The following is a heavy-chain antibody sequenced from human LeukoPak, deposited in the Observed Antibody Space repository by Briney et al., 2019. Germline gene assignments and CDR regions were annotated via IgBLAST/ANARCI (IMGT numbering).Heavy chain of an antibody. J-gene: IGHJ4*02. CDR2: INAGNGNT. CDR3: ARVLHYYDSSPGGY. V-gene: IGHV1-3*01. Sequence: GASVKVSCKASGYTFTSYAMHWVRQAPGQRLEWMGWINAGNGNTKYSQKFQGRVTITRDTSASTAYMELSSLRSEDTAVYYCARVLHYYDSSPGGYWGQGTLVTVSS. CDR1: GYTFTSYA. D-gene: IGHD3-22*01.